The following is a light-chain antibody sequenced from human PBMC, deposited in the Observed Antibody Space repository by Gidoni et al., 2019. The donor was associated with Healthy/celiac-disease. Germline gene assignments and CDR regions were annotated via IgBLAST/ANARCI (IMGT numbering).Light chain of an antibody. CDR1: QDISNY. J-gene: IGKJ3*01. CDR3: KQYDNLPPT. CDR2: DAS. Sequence: DIQMTQSPSSLSASVGHRVTITCKASQDISNYLNWYQQKTGKSPKLLIYDASNLETGVPSRFSGSGSGTDFTFTISSLQPEDIATYYCKQYDNLPPTFGHGTKVDIK. V-gene: IGKV1-33*01.